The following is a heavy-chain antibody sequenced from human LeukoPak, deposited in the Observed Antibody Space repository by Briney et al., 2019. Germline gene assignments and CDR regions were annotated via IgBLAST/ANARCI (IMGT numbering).Heavy chain of an antibody. Sequence: PGGSLRLSCAVSGLTFSNAWMSWVRQAPGKGLEWVGRIKSKTDGGTTDYAAPVKGRFTISRDDSKNTLYLQMNSLKTEDTAVYYCTTYRYNYDTSGTDYWGQGTLVTVSS. J-gene: IGHJ4*02. CDR2: IKSKTDGGTT. CDR1: GLTFSNAW. V-gene: IGHV3-15*01. D-gene: IGHD3-22*01. CDR3: TTYRYNYDTSGTDY.